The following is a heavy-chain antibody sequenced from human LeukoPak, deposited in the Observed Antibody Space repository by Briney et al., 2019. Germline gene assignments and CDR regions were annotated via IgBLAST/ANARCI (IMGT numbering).Heavy chain of an antibody. CDR1: GFTFSSYG. Sequence: GRSLRLSCAASGFTFSSYGMHWVRQAPGKGLEWVAVISYDGSNKYYADSVKGRFTISRDNSKNTLYLQMNSLRAEDTAVYYCAKDCVKEYYDILTGYLNWGQGTLVTVSS. CDR3: AKDCVKEYYDILTGYLN. D-gene: IGHD3-9*01. V-gene: IGHV3-30*18. CDR2: ISYDGSNK. J-gene: IGHJ4*02.